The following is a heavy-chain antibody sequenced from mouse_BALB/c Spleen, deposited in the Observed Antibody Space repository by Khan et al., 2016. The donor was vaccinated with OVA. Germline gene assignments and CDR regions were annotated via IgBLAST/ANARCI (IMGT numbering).Heavy chain of an antibody. V-gene: IGHV9-3-1*01. CDR3: ASVGYNGTMDY. D-gene: IGHD2-14*01. CDR2: INTYTGEP. Sequence: QIQLVQSGPELKKPGETVKISCKASGYTFTIYGMNWVRQAPGKGLKWMGWINTYTGEPTYADDFKGRFAFSLETSASTAFLQINNLKNEDTATSFCASVGYNGTMDYWGQGTSVTVSS. CDR1: GYTFTIYG. J-gene: IGHJ4*01.